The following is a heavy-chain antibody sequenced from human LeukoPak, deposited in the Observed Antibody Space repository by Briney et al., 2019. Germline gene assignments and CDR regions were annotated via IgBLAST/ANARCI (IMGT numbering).Heavy chain of an antibody. J-gene: IGHJ5*02. D-gene: IGHD2-2*01. CDR3: ARDPSAVTANTYA. CDR2: IFSGGDT. Sequence: GGSLSLSCAASGFTVSNNWMNWVRQAPGKGLEWVSLIFSGGDTQYADSVKDRFTISRDASKNTLYLQMSNLRVEDTAVYYCARDPSAVTANTYAWGQGTLVTVSS. V-gene: IGHV3-66*01. CDR1: GFTVSNNW.